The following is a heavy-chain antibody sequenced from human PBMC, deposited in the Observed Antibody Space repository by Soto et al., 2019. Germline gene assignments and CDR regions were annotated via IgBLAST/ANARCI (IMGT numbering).Heavy chain of an antibody. D-gene: IGHD3-3*01. CDR3: ATVGVCLCAGTWTVHAFEL. CDR2: IIPIFGIT. Sequence: QALLEQSGAEMKKPGASLTVSCKASAGTFNSYAISWVRQAPGQGLEWMGGIIPIFGITNYAQKFQDRVTLTGDQVTYTDYMELISLPSDDHAVYYYATVGVCLCAGTWTVHAFELWGRGTSVTVSS. CDR1: AGTFNSYA. J-gene: IGHJ3*01. V-gene: IGHV1-69*17.